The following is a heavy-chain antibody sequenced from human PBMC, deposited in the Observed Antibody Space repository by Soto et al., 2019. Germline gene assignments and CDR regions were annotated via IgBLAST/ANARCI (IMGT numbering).Heavy chain of an antibody. J-gene: IGHJ3*02. CDR1: GGSISSGGYS. CDR2: IYHSGST. CDR3: ARASTSSGYYKDDAFDI. D-gene: IGHD3-22*01. Sequence: QLQLQESGSGLVKPSQTLSLTCAVSGGSISSGGYSWSWIRQPPGKGLEWIGYIYHSGSTYYNPSLKSRVTISVDRSKNQFSLKLSSVTAADTAVYYCARASTSSGYYKDDAFDIWGQGTMVTVSS. V-gene: IGHV4-30-2*01.